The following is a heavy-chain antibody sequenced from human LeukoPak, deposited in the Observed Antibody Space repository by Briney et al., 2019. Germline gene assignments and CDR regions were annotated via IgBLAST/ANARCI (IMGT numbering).Heavy chain of an antibody. J-gene: IGHJ4*02. CDR1: GNTFSCSY. Sequence: ASVKVSCKGSGNTFSCSYVHWVRQAPAQGLEWMGWIDPNSAGTNTNYAQKFQDRVTFTRDASVSAAYMELSRLTTDDTAVYYCARQHWPDKFVDFWGQGTLVTVSS. CDR3: ARQHWPDKFVDF. D-gene: IGHD1-1*01. CDR2: IDPNSAGTNT. V-gene: IGHV1-2*02.